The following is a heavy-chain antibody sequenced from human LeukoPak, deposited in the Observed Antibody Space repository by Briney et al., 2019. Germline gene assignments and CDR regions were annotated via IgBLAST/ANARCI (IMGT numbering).Heavy chain of an antibody. D-gene: IGHD3-10*01. Sequence: PGGSLRLSCAASGFTFDDYAMHWVRQAPGKGLEWVSGISWNSGSIGYADSVKGRFTISRDNAKNSLYLQMNSLRAEDTTLYYCAKGLRLWFGELLRGTTFDYWGQGTLVTVSS. J-gene: IGHJ4*02. CDR1: GFTFDDYA. CDR3: AKGLRLWFGELLRGTTFDY. CDR2: ISWNSGSI. V-gene: IGHV3-9*01.